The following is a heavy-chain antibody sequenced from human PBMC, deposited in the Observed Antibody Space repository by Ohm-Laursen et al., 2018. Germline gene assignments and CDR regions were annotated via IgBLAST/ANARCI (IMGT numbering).Heavy chain of an antibody. Sequence: PPGTLSLTCSVSGYSITNPYYWSWIRQPPGKGLEWIGEINESGSTNYSPSLKSRVTISVDTSNNHFSLKLTSVTAADTAVYYCAGGYQLPYYWGQGSLVTVSS. D-gene: IGHD2-2*01. CDR1: GYSITNPYY. J-gene: IGHJ4*02. CDR3: AGGYQLPYY. V-gene: IGHV4-34*01. CDR2: INESGST.